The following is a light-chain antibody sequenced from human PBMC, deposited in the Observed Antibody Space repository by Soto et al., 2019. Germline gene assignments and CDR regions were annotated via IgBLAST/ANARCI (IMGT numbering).Light chain of an antibody. CDR1: SSDVAGYNF. CDR3: CSYAGSGTWV. CDR2: DVS. Sequence: QSALTQPRSVSGSPGQSVTISCTGTSSDVAGYNFVSWYQQHPGKSPKLMIYDVSKRPSGVPDRFSGSKSGNTASLTISGLQAEDEADYYCCSYAGSGTWVFGGGTKLTVL. V-gene: IGLV2-11*01. J-gene: IGLJ2*01.